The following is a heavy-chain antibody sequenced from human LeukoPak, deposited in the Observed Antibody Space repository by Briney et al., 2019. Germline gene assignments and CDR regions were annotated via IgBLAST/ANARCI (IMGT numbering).Heavy chain of an antibody. Sequence: SETLSLTCSVSGGSISSYYWSWIRQPPGKGLEWIGYIYYSGSTNYNPSLKSRVTISVDTSKNQFSLKLSSVTAADTAVYYCAREADRWFDPWGQGTLVTVSS. CDR1: GGSISSYY. CDR2: IYYSGST. J-gene: IGHJ5*02. CDR3: AREADRWFDP. V-gene: IGHV4-59*12.